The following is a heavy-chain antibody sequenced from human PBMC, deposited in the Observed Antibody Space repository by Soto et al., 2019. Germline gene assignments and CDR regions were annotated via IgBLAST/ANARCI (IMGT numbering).Heavy chain of an antibody. CDR1: GFTFSSDA. J-gene: IGHJ4*02. D-gene: IGHD3-10*01. CDR2: ISGSGGST. V-gene: IGHV3-23*01. Sequence: EVQLLESGGGLVQPGGSLRLSCAASGFTFSSDAMSWVRQAPGKGLEWVSAISGSGGSTYYADSVKGRFTISRDNSKNRLYLQMNSLRAEDTAVYYCAKNMVRGVHGYWGQGTLVTVSS. CDR3: AKNMVRGVHGY.